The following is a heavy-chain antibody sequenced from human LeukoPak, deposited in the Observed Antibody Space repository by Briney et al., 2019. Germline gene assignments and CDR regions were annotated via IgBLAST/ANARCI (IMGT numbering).Heavy chain of an antibody. D-gene: IGHD3-22*01. CDR3: ARGHYDSSGYYDY. V-gene: IGHV1-2*02. CDR1: GYIFTGYY. J-gene: IGHJ4*02. Sequence: ASVKVSCKASGYIFTGYYMHWVRQAPGQGLEWMGWINPNSGGTNYAQKFKGRVTMTRDTSISTAYMELSGLRSDDTAVYYCARGHYDSSGYYDYWGQGTLVTVSS. CDR2: INPNSGGT.